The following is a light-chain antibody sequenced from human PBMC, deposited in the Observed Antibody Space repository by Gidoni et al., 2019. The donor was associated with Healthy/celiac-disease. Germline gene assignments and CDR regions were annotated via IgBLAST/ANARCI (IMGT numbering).Light chain of an antibody. CDR1: SSDVGGYNY. CDR3: SSYTSSSTVV. Sequence: GSPGQSITISCTGTSSDVGGYNYVSWYQQHPGKAPKLMIYEVSNRPSGVSNRFSGSKSGNTSSLTISGLQAEDEADYYCSSYTSSSTVVFGGGTKLTVL. J-gene: IGLJ2*01. CDR2: EVS. V-gene: IGLV2-14*01.